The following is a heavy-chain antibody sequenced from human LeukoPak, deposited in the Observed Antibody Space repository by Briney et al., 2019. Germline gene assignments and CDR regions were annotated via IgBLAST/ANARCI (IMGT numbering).Heavy chain of an antibody. CDR2: ISCSGST. CDR1: GDSVSSGSFY. V-gene: IGHV4-61*01. D-gene: IGHD5-18*01. J-gene: IGHJ4*02. Sequence: SETLSLTCTVSGDSVSSGSFYWSWIRQPPGKGLEWIGFISCSGSTNYNPSLKSRVTISIDTSRDQFSLTLSSVTAADTAVYYCARDRSYGYFDYWGQGTLVTVSS. CDR3: ARDRSYGYFDY.